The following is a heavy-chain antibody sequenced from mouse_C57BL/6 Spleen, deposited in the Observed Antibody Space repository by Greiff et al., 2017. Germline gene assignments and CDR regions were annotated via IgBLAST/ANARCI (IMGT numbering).Heavy chain of an antibody. Sequence: VQLQQPGAELVKPGASVKMSCKASGYTFTSYWITWVKQRPGQGLEWIGDIYPGSGSTNYNEKFKSKATLTVDTSSSTANMQLSSLTSEDSAVYCYARESLGSRGFDDWGKGTTLTVSS. CDR1: GYTFTSYW. J-gene: IGHJ2*01. V-gene: IGHV1-55*01. CDR3: ARESLGSRGFDD. CDR2: IYPGSGST. D-gene: IGHD1-1*01.